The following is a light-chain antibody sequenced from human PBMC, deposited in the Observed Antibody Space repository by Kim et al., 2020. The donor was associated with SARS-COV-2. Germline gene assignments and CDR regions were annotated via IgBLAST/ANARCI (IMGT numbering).Light chain of an antibody. CDR3: QAWDSSIVV. CDR2: QDN. J-gene: IGLJ2*01. Sequence: VSPGQTASITCSGDKLGDKYVCWYQQRPGQSPVLVIYQDNKRPSGIPERFSGSNSGNTATLTIGGTQAMDEADYYCQAWDSSIVVFGGGTQLTVL. CDR1: KLGDKY. V-gene: IGLV3-1*01.